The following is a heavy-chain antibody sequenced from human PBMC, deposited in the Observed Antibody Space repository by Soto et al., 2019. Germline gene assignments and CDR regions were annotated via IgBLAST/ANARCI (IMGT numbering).Heavy chain of an antibody. V-gene: IGHV1-18*01. Sequence: QVQLVQSGAEVKKPGASVKVSCKASGYTFTSYGISWVRQAPGQGLEWMGWISAYNGNTNYAQKLQGRVTMTTDTATSTAYMELRSLGSDDTAVYYCAGVGKVEYYFYYCGMDVWGQGTTVTVSS. CDR1: GYTFTSYG. CDR3: AGVGKVEYYFYYCGMDV. D-gene: IGHD3-3*01. CDR2: ISAYNGNT. J-gene: IGHJ6*02.